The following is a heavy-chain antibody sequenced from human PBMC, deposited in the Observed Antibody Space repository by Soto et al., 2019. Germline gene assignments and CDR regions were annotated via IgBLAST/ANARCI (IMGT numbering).Heavy chain of an antibody. V-gene: IGHV3-23*01. D-gene: IGHD1-7*01. Sequence: RLGGSLRLSCAASGFTFSTYALSWVRQAPGKGLEWVSAISANGQGIYYADSVRGRFTISRDNSKNTIFLHMDSLRAEDTAVYYCAKDRNYPRDQFHYWGQGTLVTVSS. CDR2: ISANGQGI. J-gene: IGHJ4*02. CDR3: AKDRNYPRDQFHY. CDR1: GFTFSTYA.